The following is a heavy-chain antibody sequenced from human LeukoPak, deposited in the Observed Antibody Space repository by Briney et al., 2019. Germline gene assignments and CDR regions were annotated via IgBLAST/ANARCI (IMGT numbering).Heavy chain of an antibody. D-gene: IGHD3-3*01. CDR3: ARPLITIFGPDAFDI. V-gene: IGHV3-30*03. J-gene: IGHJ3*02. CDR1: GFTFSSYG. CDR2: ISYDGSNK. Sequence: GGSLRLSCAAYGFTFSSYGMHWVRQAPGKGLEWVAVISYDGSNKYYADSVKGRFTISRDNSKNTLYLQMNSLRAEDTAVYYCARPLITIFGPDAFDIWGQGTMVTVSS.